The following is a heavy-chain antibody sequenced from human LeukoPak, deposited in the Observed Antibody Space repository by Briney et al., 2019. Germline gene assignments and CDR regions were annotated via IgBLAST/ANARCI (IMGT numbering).Heavy chain of an antibody. V-gene: IGHV1-18*01. J-gene: IGHJ5*02. CDR1: GYTFTSYG. CDR2: ICAYNGNT. D-gene: IGHD2-15*01. CDR3: ARVDIVVVVAANWFDP. Sequence: ASVKVSCKASGYTFTSYGISWVRQAPGQGLEWMGWICAYNGNTNYAQKLQGRVTMTTDTSTSTAYMELRSLRSDDTAVYYCARVDIVVVVAANWFDPWGQGTLVTVSS.